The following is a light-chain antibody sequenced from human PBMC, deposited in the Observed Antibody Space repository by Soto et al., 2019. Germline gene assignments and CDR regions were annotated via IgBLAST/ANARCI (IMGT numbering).Light chain of an antibody. V-gene: IGKV1-39*01. CDR2: GAS. J-gene: IGKJ4*01. CDR3: EQCYSSWGT. CDR1: QSIGHF. Sequence: DIQMTQSPSSLSASVGDTITITCPARQSIGHFLNWYQLKPGKVPNLLIYGASPFNTGVPSRFSGGGYGTDFTLTIGSLRPEDSAIYCCEQCYSSWGTVGGGTKVEIQ.